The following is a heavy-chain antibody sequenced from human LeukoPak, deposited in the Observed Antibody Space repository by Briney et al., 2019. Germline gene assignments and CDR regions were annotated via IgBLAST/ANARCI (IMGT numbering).Heavy chain of an antibody. V-gene: IGHV5-51*01. CDR2: IYSGDSDT. D-gene: IGHD6-13*01. CDR1: GYSFTTYW. Sequence: GESLKISWKGSGYSFTTYWIGWVRQMPGKGLELMGIIYSGDSDTRYSPSFQGQVTISADKSISTAYLQWSSLKASDTAIYYCARRSPMYSSSPFDYWGQGTLVTVSS. CDR3: ARRSPMYSSSPFDY. J-gene: IGHJ4*02.